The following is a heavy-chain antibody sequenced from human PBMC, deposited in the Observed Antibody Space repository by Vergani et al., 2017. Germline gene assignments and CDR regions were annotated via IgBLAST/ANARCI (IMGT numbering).Heavy chain of an antibody. Sequence: EVQLVESGGGLVQPGGSLRLSCAASGFTFSSYAMHWVRQAPGKGLEWVSAISGSGGSTYYADSVKGRFTIARDNSKNTLYLQMNSLRAEDTAVYYCAKDPRGYCSSTSCSDYYGMDVWGQGTTVTVSS. CDR1: GFTFSSYA. D-gene: IGHD2-2*01. CDR2: ISGSGGST. V-gene: IGHV3-23*04. CDR3: AKDPRGYCSSTSCSDYYGMDV. J-gene: IGHJ6*02.